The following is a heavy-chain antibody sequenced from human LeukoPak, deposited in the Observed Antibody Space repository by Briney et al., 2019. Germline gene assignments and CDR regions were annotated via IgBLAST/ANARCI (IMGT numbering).Heavy chain of an antibody. CDR2: ISWNSGSI. CDR3: AKARSSSSSEAYFDY. CDR1: GFTFDDYA. D-gene: IGHD6-6*01. J-gene: IGHJ4*02. V-gene: IGHV3-9*01. Sequence: GRSLRLSCAASGFTFDDYAMHWVRQAPGKGLEWVSGISWNSGSIGHADSVKGRFTISRDNAKNSLYLQMNSLRAEDTALYYCAKARSSSSSEAYFDYWGQGTLVTVSS.